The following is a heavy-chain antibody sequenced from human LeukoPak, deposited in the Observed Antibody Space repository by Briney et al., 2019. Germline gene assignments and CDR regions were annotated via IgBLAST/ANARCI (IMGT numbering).Heavy chain of an antibody. Sequence: PSETLSLTCTVSGGSISSSSYYWGWIRQPPGKGLEWIGSIYYSGSTYYNPSLKSRVTISVDTSKNQFSLKLSSVTAADTAVYYCAREPLASDAFDIWGQGTMVTVSS. J-gene: IGHJ3*02. D-gene: IGHD3-3*02. CDR1: GGSISSSSYY. CDR2: IYYSGST. CDR3: AREPLASDAFDI. V-gene: IGHV4-39*07.